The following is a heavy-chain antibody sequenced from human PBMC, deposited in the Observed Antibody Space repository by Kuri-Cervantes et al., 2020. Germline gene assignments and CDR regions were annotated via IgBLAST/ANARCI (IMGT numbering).Heavy chain of an antibody. V-gene: IGHV4-4*02. CDR1: GDSISSNKW. D-gene: IGHD6-13*01. Sequence: SETLSLTCVVSGDSISSNKWWSWVRQPPGKGLEWIGEIYHSGSTNYNPSLKSRVTISVDKSKNQLSLKLNSVTAADTAVYYCARLGDSSTWYTAGYWGQGTLVTVSS. CDR2: IYHSGST. J-gene: IGHJ4*02. CDR3: ARLGDSSTWYTAGY.